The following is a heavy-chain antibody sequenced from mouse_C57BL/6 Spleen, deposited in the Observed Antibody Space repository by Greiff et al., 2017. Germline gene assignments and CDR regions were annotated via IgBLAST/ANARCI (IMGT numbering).Heavy chain of an antibody. Sequence: EVQLQQSGPELVKPGASVKISCKASGYTFTDYYMNWVKQSHGKSLEWIGDINPNNGGTSYKQKFKGKATLTVEKSSSTAYMERRSLTSEDSAVYYCARWRGLLVYAMDYWGQGTSVTVSS. CDR2: INPNNGGT. CDR1: GYTFTDYY. D-gene: IGHD2-3*01. J-gene: IGHJ4*01. V-gene: IGHV1-26*01. CDR3: ARWRGLLVYAMDY.